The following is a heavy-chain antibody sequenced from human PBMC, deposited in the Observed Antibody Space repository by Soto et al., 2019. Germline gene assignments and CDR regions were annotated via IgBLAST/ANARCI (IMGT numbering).Heavy chain of an antibody. J-gene: IGHJ4*02. V-gene: IGHV1-69*01. Sequence: QVQLVQSGAEVKKPGSSVKVSCKASGGTFSDYAISWVRQAPGHGLEWMGGLIPVFGSTHYAQSFQGRLTITANPSSTAAYMELSSLRSDDTAVYYCARSIGSSSFYSDFWGPGTQVTVSS. CDR3: ARSIGSSSFYSDF. CDR2: LIPVFGST. D-gene: IGHD6-6*01. CDR1: GGTFSDYA.